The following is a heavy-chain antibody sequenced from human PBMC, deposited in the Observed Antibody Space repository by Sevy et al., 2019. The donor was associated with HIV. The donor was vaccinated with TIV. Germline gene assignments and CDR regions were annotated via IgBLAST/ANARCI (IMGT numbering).Heavy chain of an antibody. D-gene: IGHD2-2*01. Sequence: GGSLRLSCAASGFTFSSYAMHWVRQAPGKGLEWVAVISYDGSNKYYADSVKGRFTISRDNSKNTLYLQMNSLRAEDTTVYNCARANCPYCSSTSCYPEIDYWGQGTLVTVSS. CDR1: GFTFSSYA. J-gene: IGHJ4*02. CDR2: ISYDGSNK. CDR3: ARANCPYCSSTSCYPEIDY. V-gene: IGHV3-30*04.